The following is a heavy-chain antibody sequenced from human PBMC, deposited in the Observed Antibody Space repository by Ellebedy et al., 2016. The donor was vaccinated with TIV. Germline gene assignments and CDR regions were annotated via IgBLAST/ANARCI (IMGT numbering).Heavy chain of an antibody. Sequence: SLKISCAASGFTFDDYDIHWVRQAPGKGLEWVSGISWNSGAKVYADSVKGRFIISRDNAKNSLYLQMNSLRAEDTALYYCAKGQGGELYNGFDSWGQGTLVIVSS. J-gene: IGHJ5*01. V-gene: IGHV3-9*01. CDR1: GFTFDDYD. CDR3: AKGQGGELYNGFDS. D-gene: IGHD3-16*01. CDR2: ISWNSGAK.